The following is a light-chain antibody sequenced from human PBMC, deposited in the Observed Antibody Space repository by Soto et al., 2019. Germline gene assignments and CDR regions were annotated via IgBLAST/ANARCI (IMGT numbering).Light chain of an antibody. CDR3: QQRSNWPT. V-gene: IGKV3-11*01. CDR2: AAS. Sequence: VVTQSPDTLSLSPGETATLSCRASQSVSSSVAWYQHKPGQSPRIVVYAASSRATGIQARFSGSGSGTESTLTISSLEPEDFAVYYCQQRSNWPTCGQGTRLEIK. J-gene: IGKJ5*01. CDR1: QSVSSS.